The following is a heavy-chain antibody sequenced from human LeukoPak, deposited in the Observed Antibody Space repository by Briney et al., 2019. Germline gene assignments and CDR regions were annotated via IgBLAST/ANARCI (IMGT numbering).Heavy chain of an antibody. CDR2: IYYSGST. V-gene: IGHV4-31*03. J-gene: IGHJ5*02. CDR3: AGRNLVGAPPYH. D-gene: IGHD1-26*01. CDR1: GGSISSGGYY. Sequence: PSQTLSLTCTVSGGSISSGGYYWSWIRQHPGKGLEWIGYIYYSGSTYYNPSLKSRVTISVDTSKNQFSLKLSSVTAADTAVYYCAGRNLVGAPPYHWGQGTLVTVSS.